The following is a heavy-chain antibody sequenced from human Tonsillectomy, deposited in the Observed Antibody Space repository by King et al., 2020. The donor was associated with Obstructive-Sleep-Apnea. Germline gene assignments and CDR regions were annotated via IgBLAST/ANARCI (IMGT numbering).Heavy chain of an antibody. V-gene: IGHV4-59*01. Sequence: QLQESAPGLVKPSETLSLTCTVSGGSISSFYWSWIRQPPGKGLEWIGYIYYSGSTSYNPSLKSRVTTSVDTSKNQFSLKLSSVTAADTAMYYCARDRRYCSGGGCSPSYYFDYWGQGTLVTVSS. CDR3: ARDRRYCSGGGCSPSYYFDY. CDR2: IYYSGST. J-gene: IGHJ4*02. CDR1: GGSISSFY. D-gene: IGHD2-15*01.